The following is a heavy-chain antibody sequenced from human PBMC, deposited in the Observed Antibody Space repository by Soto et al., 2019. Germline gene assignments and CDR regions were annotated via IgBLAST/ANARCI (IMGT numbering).Heavy chain of an antibody. CDR3: AHAFGCSCGSCRSAFDH. J-gene: IGHJ4*02. D-gene: IGHD2-15*01. Sequence: SGPTLVNPTQTLTLTCTFSGFSLSTSGVGVGWIRQPPGKALEWLALIYWDDDKRYSPSLKSRLTITKDTSKNQVVLTMTNMDPVDTATYYCAHAFGCSCGSCRSAFDHWGQGTLVTVSS. V-gene: IGHV2-5*02. CDR1: GFSLSTSGVG. CDR2: IYWDDDK.